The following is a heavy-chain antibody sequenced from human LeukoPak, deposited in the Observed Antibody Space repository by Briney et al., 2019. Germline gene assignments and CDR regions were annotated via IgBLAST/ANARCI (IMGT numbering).Heavy chain of an antibody. V-gene: IGHV3-30*02. CDR2: IRYDGSNK. Sequence: TGGSLRLSCAASGFTFSSYGMHWVRQAPGKGLEWVAFIRYDGSNKYYADSVKGRFTISRDNSKNTLYLQMNSLRAEDTAVYYCAKGSGRHYYYYMDVWGKGTTVTVSS. CDR3: AKGSGRHYYYYMDV. J-gene: IGHJ6*03. D-gene: IGHD2-15*01. CDR1: GFTFSSYG.